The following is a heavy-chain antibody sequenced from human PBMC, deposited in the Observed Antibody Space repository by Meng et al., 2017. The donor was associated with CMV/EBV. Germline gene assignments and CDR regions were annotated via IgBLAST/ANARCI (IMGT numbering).Heavy chain of an antibody. J-gene: IGHJ5*02. V-gene: IGHV1-46*01. D-gene: IGHD6-6*01. CDR2: INPSGGST. CDR1: GYTFTSYY. Sequence: QVQLVQFGAEVKKPGASVKVSCKASGYTFTSYYMHWVRQAPGQGLEWMGIINPSGGSTSYAQKFQGRVTMTRDTSTSTVYMELSSLRSEDTAVYYCAREEGIAARSDWFDPWGQGTLVTGSS. CDR3: AREEGIAARSDWFDP.